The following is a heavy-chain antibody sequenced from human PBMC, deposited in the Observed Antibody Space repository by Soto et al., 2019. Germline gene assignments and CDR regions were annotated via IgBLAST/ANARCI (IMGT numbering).Heavy chain of an antibody. V-gene: IGHV4-38-2*01. CDR2: IYRTGST. CDR3: ARVGGFAGLDY. Sequence: SETLSLTCDVSGDSISSGYYWAWIRQPPGKGLEWIASIYRTGSTNYNPSLKSRITISIDKSKNQYSLSLTSVTAADTAVYYCARVGGFAGLDYWGQGTLVTVSS. J-gene: IGHJ4*02. CDR1: GDSISSGYY. D-gene: IGHD5-12*01.